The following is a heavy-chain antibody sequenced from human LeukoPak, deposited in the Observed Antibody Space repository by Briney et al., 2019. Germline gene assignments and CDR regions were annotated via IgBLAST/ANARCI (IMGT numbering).Heavy chain of an antibody. CDR3: AKVMRDVLRYFDWTFDY. D-gene: IGHD3-9*01. J-gene: IGHJ4*02. V-gene: IGHV3-30*18. CDR2: ISYDGSNK. Sequence: GGSLRLSCAASGFTFSSYGMPWVRRAPGKGLKWVAVISYDGSNKYYADSVKGRSTISRDNSKNTLYLQMNSLRAEDTAVYYCAKVMRDVLRYFDWTFDYWGQGTLVTVSS. CDR1: GFTFSSYG.